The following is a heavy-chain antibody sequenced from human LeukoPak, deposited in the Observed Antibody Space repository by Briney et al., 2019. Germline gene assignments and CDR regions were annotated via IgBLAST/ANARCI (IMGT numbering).Heavy chain of an antibody. J-gene: IGHJ4*02. V-gene: IGHV4-34*01. CDR3: ATAEYGSGSYYNRPFDY. Sequence: PSETLSLTCAVYGGSFSGYYWSWIRQPPGKGLEWIGEINHSGSTNYNPSLKSRVTISVDTSKNQSSLKLSSVTAADTAVYYCATAEYGSGSYYNRPFDYWGQGTLVTVSS. CDR1: GGSFSGYY. CDR2: INHSGST. D-gene: IGHD3-10*01.